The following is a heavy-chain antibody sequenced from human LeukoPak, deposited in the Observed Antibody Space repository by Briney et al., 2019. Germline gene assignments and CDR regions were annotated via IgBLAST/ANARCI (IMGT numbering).Heavy chain of an antibody. CDR1: GGSISSSSYY. J-gene: IGHJ6*03. CDR2: IYYSGST. D-gene: IGHD3-10*01. V-gene: IGHV4-39*07. Sequence: SETLSLTCTVSGGSISSSSYYWGWIRQPPGKGLEWIGSIYYSGSTYYNPSLKSRVTISVDTSKNQFSLKLSSVTAADTAVYYCAREHMVRGVSPPYYYYYYMDVWGKGTTVTISS. CDR3: AREHMVRGVSPPYYYYYYMDV.